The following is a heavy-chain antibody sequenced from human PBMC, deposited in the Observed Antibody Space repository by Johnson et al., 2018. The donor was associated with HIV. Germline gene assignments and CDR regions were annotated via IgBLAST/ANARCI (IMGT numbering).Heavy chain of an antibody. CDR1: GFTFSSYD. CDR2: IGTAGDT. V-gene: IGHV3-13*01. D-gene: IGHD2-15*01. CDR3: ARDPCTGASCLPGAFDI. J-gene: IGHJ3*02. Sequence: VQLVESGGGVVQPGGSLRLSCAASGFTFSSYDMHWVRQATGKGLEWVSAIGTAGDTYYPGSVKGRFTISRDNAKNTLYLQMNSLRAEDTAVYFCARDPCTGASCLPGAFDIWGQGTMVTVSS.